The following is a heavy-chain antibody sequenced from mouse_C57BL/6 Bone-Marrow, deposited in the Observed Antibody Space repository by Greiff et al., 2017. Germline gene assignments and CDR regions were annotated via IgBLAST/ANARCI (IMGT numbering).Heavy chain of an antibody. Sequence: QVQLQQSGAELARPGASVKLSCKASGYTFTSYGISWVKQRTGQGLEWIGEIYPRSGNTYYNEKFKGKATLTADKSSSTAYMELRSLTSEDSAVYFCARVWLLPRAWFAYWGQGILVTVSA. V-gene: IGHV1-81*01. J-gene: IGHJ3*01. D-gene: IGHD2-3*01. CDR1: GYTFTSYG. CDR3: ARVWLLPRAWFAY. CDR2: IYPRSGNT.